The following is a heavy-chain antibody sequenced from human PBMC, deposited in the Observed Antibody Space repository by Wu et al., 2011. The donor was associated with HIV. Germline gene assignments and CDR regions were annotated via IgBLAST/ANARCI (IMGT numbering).Heavy chain of an antibody. V-gene: IGHV1-18*01. J-gene: IGHJ6*03. CDR3: ARDVGYCSSTSCFYYYYYYMDV. Sequence: SWVRQALDKGLSGWDWISAYNGNTNYAQKLQGRVTMTTDTSTSTAYMELRSLRSDDTAVYYCARDVGYCSSTSCFYYYYYYMDVWGKGTTVTVSS. D-gene: IGHD2-2*01. CDR2: ISAYNGNT.